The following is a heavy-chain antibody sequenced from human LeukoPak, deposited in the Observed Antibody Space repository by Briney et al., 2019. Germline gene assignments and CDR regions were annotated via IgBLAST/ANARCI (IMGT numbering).Heavy chain of an antibody. D-gene: IGHD2-15*01. CDR3: ASVGGSNFYNYGMDV. V-gene: IGHV4-59*01. J-gene: IGHJ6*02. CDR1: DDSIGNYY. Sequence: PSETLSLTCTVSDDSIGNYYWSWIRQSPGKGLEWIGYIYFSGSTNYNPSLKRRVTMSVVTSKNQFSLRLTSVTAADTATYYCASVGGSNFYNYGMDVWGQGTTVIVSS. CDR2: IYFSGST.